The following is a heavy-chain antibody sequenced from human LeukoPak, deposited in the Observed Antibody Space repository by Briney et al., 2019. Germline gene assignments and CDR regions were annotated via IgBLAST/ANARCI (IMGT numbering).Heavy chain of an antibody. Sequence: SVKVSCKASGGTFSSYAISWVRQAPGQGLEWMGGIIPIFGTANYAQKFQGRVTITADESTSTAYMELSSLRSEDTAVYYCARVHGGYSYSRGYYGMDVWGQGTTVTVSS. CDR1: GGTFSSYA. J-gene: IGHJ6*02. V-gene: IGHV1-69*13. D-gene: IGHD5-18*01. CDR2: IIPIFGTA. CDR3: ARVHGGYSYSRGYYGMDV.